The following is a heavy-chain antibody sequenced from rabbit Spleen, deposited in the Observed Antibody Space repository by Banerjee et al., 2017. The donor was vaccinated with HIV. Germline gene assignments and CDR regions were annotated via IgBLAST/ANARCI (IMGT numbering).Heavy chain of an antibody. J-gene: IGHJ6*01. CDR3: ARSLYWSSGWGDL. Sequence: QEQLVESGGDLVKPEGSLTLTCTASGFSFSSSYWICWVRQAPGKGLEWIGIIYTDKGLTDYASWVSGRFTISSDNAQNTVDLQMNSLTAADTATYFCARSLYWSSGWGDLWGPGTLAPS. D-gene: IGHD4-1*01. V-gene: IGHV1S45*01. CDR2: IYTDKGLT. CDR1: GFSFSSSYW.